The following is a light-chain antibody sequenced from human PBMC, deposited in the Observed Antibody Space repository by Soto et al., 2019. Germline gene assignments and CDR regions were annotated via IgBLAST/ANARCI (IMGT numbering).Light chain of an antibody. CDR2: GAS. CDR3: QQYNNWPSLT. Sequence: EIVMTQSPGTLSASPGERASLSCRASRSVNTNLAWYQQKPGQAPRLLIYGASTRATGIPARFSGSGSGTEFTPTISSLQSEDFADYYCQQYNNWPSLTFGGGTKVEIK. CDR1: RSVNTN. V-gene: IGKV3-15*01. J-gene: IGKJ4*01.